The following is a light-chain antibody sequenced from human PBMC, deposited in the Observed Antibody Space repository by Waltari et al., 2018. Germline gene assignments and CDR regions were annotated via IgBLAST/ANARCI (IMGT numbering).Light chain of an antibody. CDR1: QSVLDSSNNKNN. J-gene: IGKJ5*01. V-gene: IGKV4-1*01. CDR2: WAS. CDR3: QRYYSTQIT. Sequence: DIVMTQSPVSQPVSLGERATINCRSSQSVLDSSNNKNNLAWNQQKPRQSPKLLLYWASTRESEVPDRFSGSGSGTDFTLTISSLQAEDVAVDYCQRYYSTQITFGQGTRLEIK.